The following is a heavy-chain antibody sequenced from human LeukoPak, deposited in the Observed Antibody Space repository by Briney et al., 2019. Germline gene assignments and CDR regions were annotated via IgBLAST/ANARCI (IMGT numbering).Heavy chain of an antibody. D-gene: IGHD5/OR15-5a*01. V-gene: IGHV4-4*02. Sequence: SETLSLTCEGSGGSLTNTNWLTLGRQPPGKGLEWIGEVHLDGRTNYNPSLKSRLIMSVDLPENHISLKLTSVTAADTAVYYCAREGCLYRLLDYSGQGALVTVSS. J-gene: IGHJ4*02. CDR2: VHLDGRT. CDR1: GGSLTNTNW. CDR3: AREGCLYRLLDY.